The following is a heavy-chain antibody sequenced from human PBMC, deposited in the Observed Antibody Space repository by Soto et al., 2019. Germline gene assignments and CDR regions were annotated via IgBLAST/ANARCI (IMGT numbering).Heavy chain of an antibody. V-gene: IGHV1-46*01. Sequence: WASVKVSCKASGYTFTSYYMHWVRQAPGQGLEWMGIINPSGGSTSYAQKFQGRVTMTRDTSTSTVYMELSSLRPEDTAVYYCARDSARGYSRYSHYYYGMDVWGQGTTVTVSS. D-gene: IGHD5-18*01. CDR2: INPSGGST. CDR3: ARDSARGYSRYSHYYYGMDV. J-gene: IGHJ6*02. CDR1: GYTFTSYY.